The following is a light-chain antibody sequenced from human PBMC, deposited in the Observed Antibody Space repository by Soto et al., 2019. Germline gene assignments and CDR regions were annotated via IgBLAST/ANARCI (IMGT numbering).Light chain of an antibody. V-gene: IGLV8-61*01. CDR3: VLYVGSGIWV. J-gene: IGLJ3*02. CDR1: SGSVSTSYY. Sequence: QTVVTQEPSFSVSPGGTVTLTCGLRSGSVSTSYYPSWHQQTPCQAPRTLIYSTNIRSSGVPDRFSGSIVGNKAALTITGAQADDECDYYCVLYVGSGIWVFGGGTKLTVL. CDR2: STN.